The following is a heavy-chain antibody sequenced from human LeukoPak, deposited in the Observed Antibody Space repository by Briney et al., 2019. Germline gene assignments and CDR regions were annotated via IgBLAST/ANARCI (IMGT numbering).Heavy chain of an antibody. Sequence: GAPVKVSCKASGYTFTGYYMHWVRQAPGQGLEWMGWINPNSGGTNYAQKFQGRVTMTRDTSISTAYMELSRLRSDDTAVYYCARDGPIMITFGGVIVRSDAFDIWGQGTMVTVSS. V-gene: IGHV1-2*02. CDR1: GYTFTGYY. CDR3: ARDGPIMITFGGVIVRSDAFDI. CDR2: INPNSGGT. J-gene: IGHJ3*02. D-gene: IGHD3-16*02.